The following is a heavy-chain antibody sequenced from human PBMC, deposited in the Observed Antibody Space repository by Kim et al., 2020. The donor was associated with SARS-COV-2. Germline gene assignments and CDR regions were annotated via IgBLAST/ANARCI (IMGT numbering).Heavy chain of an antibody. V-gene: IGHV3-74*01. Sequence: GGSQRLSCAASGLTFNTYWMHWVRQAPGKGLAYVSHINPDGRRMIYGDSVKGRFTISRDNTKNTLYLQMNSLRVEDTAVYYCSAGGPKPYAFDIWGQGTLVTVPA. CDR2: INPDGRRM. J-gene: IGHJ3*02. CDR3: SAGGPKPYAFDI. CDR1: GLTFNTYW.